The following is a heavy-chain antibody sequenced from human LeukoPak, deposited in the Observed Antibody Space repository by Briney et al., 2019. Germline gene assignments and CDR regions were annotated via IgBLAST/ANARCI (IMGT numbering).Heavy chain of an antibody. CDR3: ARVPGTHTTHMDV. CDR2: IKQDGSEK. V-gene: IGHV3-7*01. Sequence: PGGSRRLSCAASGFTFSSYWMSWVRQAPGKGLEWVANIKQDGSEKYYVDSVKGRFTISRDNAKNSLYLQMNSLRAEDTAVYYCARVPGTHTTHMDVWGQGTTVTVSS. CDR1: GFTFSSYW. J-gene: IGHJ6*02. D-gene: IGHD1-14*01.